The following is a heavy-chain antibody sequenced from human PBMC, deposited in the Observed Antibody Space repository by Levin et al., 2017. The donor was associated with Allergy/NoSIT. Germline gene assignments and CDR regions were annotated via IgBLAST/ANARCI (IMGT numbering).Heavy chain of an antibody. V-gene: IGHV5-51*01. J-gene: IGHJ1*01. CDR3: ARQAYSNYREYFQY. CDR1: GYSFTNYW. CDR2: IYPNDSDT. Sequence: GASVKVSCKGSGYSFTNYWIGWVRQMPGKGLEWMGIIYPNDSDTRYSPSFQGQVTISADKSISTAYLQWSSLKASDTAMYYCARQAYSNYREYFQYWGQGTLVTVSS. D-gene: IGHD4-11*01.